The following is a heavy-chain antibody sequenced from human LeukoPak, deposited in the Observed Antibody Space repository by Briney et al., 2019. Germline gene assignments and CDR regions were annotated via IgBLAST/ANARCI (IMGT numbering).Heavy chain of an antibody. CDR1: GYTLTSYY. CDR3: ARVDGSPGVIDY. CDR2: INPSGGST. J-gene: IGHJ4*02. D-gene: IGHD5-24*01. Sequence: GASVKVSCKASGYTLTSYYMHWVRQAPGQGLEWMGIINPSGGSTSYAQKFQGRVTMTRDTSTSTVYMELSSLRSEDTAVYYCARVDGSPGVIDYWGQGTLVTVSS. V-gene: IGHV1-46*01.